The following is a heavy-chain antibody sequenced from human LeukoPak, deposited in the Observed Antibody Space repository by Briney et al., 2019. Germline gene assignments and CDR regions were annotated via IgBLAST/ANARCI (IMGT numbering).Heavy chain of an antibody. CDR2: IFRTSSV. Sequence: PSETLSLTCDVSGGSIGSGHHSWNWIPQAPGQGLEWIGCIFRTSSVSYNPFLMRLVTMSINGSKNQFSLILRSVTAADTALYFCARGSSVLDLVKFSPDLRPAESRVRPTSLKRERHYFFDYWGQGTLATVSS. J-gene: IGHJ4*02. D-gene: IGHD1-26*01. V-gene: IGHV4-30-2*01. CDR1: GGSIGSGHHS. CDR3: ARGSSVLDLVKFSPDLRPAESRVRPTSLKRERHYFFDY.